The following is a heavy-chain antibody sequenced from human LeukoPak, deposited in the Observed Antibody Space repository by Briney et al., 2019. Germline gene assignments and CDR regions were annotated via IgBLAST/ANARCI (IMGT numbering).Heavy chain of an antibody. J-gene: IGHJ4*02. CDR2: INPSGGST. V-gene: IGHV1-46*01. Sequence: GASVKVSCKASGYTFINYYMHWVRQAPGQGLEWMGIINPSGGSTSYAQKFQGRLTMTRDTSTSTVYMELSSLKSEDTAVYYCVTVRSGYDFDYWGQGTLVTVSS. CDR1: GYTFINYY. D-gene: IGHD5-12*01. CDR3: VTVRSGYDFDY.